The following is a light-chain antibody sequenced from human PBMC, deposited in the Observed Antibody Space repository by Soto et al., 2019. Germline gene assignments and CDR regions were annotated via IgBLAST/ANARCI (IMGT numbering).Light chain of an antibody. CDR3: QQLNSNPLT. Sequence: LNQSPSSLSASVGDRVTITCRASQGISSYLAWYQQKPGKAPKLLIYAASTLQSGVPSRFSGSGSGTDFTLTISSLQPEDFATYYCQQLNSNPLTFGGGTKVDIK. J-gene: IGKJ4*01. CDR1: QGISSY. V-gene: IGKV1-9*01. CDR2: AAS.